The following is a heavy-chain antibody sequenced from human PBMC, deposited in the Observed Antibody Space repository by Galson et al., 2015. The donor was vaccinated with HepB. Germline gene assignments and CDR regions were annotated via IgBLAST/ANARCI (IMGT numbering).Heavy chain of an antibody. V-gene: IGHV1-18*04. Sequence: SVKVSCKASCYTFSSYGIHWVRQAPGQGLEWMGWINTYNGDTNYAQPLQGRVTLTPDTSTSTAYMELRSLRSDDTAFYYCARGGNPARGFDYWGQGTLVTVSS. J-gene: IGHJ4*02. CDR1: CYTFSSYG. CDR3: ARGGNPARGFDY. D-gene: IGHD4-23*01. CDR2: INTYNGDT.